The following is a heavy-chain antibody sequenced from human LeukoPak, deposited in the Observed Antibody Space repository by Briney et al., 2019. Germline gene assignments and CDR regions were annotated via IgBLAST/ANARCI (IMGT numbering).Heavy chain of an antibody. V-gene: IGHV3-33*06. Sequence: GGSLRLSCAASGFTFSSYGMHWVRQAPGKGLEWVAVIWYDGSNKYYADSVKGRFTISRDNSKNTLYLQMNSLRAEDTAVYYGAKDLGYCSSTSCSNDAFDIWGQGTMVTVSS. CDR2: IWYDGSNK. CDR1: GFTFSSYG. J-gene: IGHJ3*02. CDR3: AKDLGYCSSTSCSNDAFDI. D-gene: IGHD2-2*01.